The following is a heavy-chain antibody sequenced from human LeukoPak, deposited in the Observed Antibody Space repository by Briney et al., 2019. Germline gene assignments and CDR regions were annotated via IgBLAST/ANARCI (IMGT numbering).Heavy chain of an antibody. D-gene: IGHD3-22*01. V-gene: IGHV4-31*03. CDR1: GGSISSGGYY. CDR3: ARAYYFDSSGYDDAFDI. CDR2: IYYSGST. J-gene: IGHJ3*02. Sequence: SQTLSLTCSVSGGSISSGGYYWSWIRQHPGKGLEWIGNIYYSGSTYYNPSLKSRVTISVDTSENQFSLKLSSVTAADTAVYYCARAYYFDSSGYDDAFDIWGQGTMVTVSS.